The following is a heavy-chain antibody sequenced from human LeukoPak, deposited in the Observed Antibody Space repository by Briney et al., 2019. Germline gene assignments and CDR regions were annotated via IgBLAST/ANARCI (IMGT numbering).Heavy chain of an antibody. CDR1: GFTLSSNW. V-gene: IGHV3-7*01. D-gene: IGHD5-18*01. CDR3: AREVDTAMVTGDY. J-gene: IGHJ4*02. CDR2: INQAGSEK. Sequence: PGGSLRLSCAASGFTLSSNWMSWVRQAPGKGLEWVANINQAGSEKYYVDSVKGRFTISRDNAKNSLYLQMNSLRAEDTAVYYCAREVDTAMVTGDYWGQGTLVTVSS.